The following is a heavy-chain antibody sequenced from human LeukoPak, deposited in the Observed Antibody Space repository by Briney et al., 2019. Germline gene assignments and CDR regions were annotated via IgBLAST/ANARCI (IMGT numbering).Heavy chain of an antibody. J-gene: IGHJ6*03. CDR2: IRWNSDNI. CDR1: GFTFDDYA. D-gene: IGHD6-13*01. CDR3: ARVYSNRWYSGYLYMDV. V-gene: IGHV3-9*01. Sequence: PGRSLRLSCATSGFTFDDYAMHWVRQALGKGLEWVSGIRWNSDNIGYADSARGRFTISRDNGKSSLYLQMNSLTAADTAIYYCARVYSNRWYSGYLYMDVWGKGTTVTVSS.